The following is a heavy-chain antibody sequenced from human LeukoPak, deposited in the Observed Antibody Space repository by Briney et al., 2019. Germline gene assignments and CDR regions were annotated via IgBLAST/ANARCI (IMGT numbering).Heavy chain of an antibody. CDR3: ARAGNQLYYYYYYMDV. V-gene: IGHV1-2*02. J-gene: IGHJ6*03. CDR1: GYTFTGYY. D-gene: IGHD2-2*01. CDR2: INPNSGGT. Sequence: GASVKVSCKASGYTFTGYYMHWVRQAPGQGLEWMGWINPNSGGTNYAQKFQGRVTMTRDTSIGTAYMELSRLRSDDTAVYYCARAGNQLYYYYYYMDVWGKGTTVTVSS.